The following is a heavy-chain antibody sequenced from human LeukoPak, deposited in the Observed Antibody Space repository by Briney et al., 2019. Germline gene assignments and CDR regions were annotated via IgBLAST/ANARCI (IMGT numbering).Heavy chain of an antibody. V-gene: IGHV4-59*01. D-gene: IGHD4-11*01. CDR3: VRESYSRYFDY. CDR1: GDSISSYY. Sequence: PSETLSLTCTVSGDSISSYYCDWIRQPPGKGLEWIGYIYYSGTTNYNPSLKSRVTISVDTSKNQFSLKLSSVTAADTAVYYCVRESYSRYFDYWGQGSLVTVSS. CDR2: IYYSGTT. J-gene: IGHJ4*02.